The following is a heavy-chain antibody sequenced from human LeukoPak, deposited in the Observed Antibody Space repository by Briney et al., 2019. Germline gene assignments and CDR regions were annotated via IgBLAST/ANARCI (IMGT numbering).Heavy chain of an antibody. J-gene: IGHJ4*02. V-gene: IGHV3-30*04. D-gene: IGHD5-18*01. CDR1: GFTFKTYA. CDR2: ISYDGRDK. Sequence: GGSLRLSCVTSGFTFKTYAMHWVRQAPGKGLEWMAVISYDGRDKYYADSVKGRFTISRDNSKTTLFLQLNSLRPEDTAVYYCARGRMQLWLGPENWGQGTLVTVSP. CDR3: ARGRMQLWLGPEN.